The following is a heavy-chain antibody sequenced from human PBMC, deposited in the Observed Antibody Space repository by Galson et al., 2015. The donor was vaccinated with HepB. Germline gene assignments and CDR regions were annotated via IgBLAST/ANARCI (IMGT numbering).Heavy chain of an antibody. CDR1: GYTFTGYY. D-gene: IGHD3-10*01. CDR2: INPNSGST. J-gene: IGHJ4*02. CDR3: ARDLGTVYGSGSYYLDY. V-gene: IGHV1-2*06. Sequence: SVKVSCKASGYTFTGYYMRWVRQAPGQGLEWVGRINPNSGSTNHAQKFQGRVTTTSDTSISTAYMELSRLRSDDTAVFYCARDLGTVYGSGSYYLDYWGQGTLVTVSS.